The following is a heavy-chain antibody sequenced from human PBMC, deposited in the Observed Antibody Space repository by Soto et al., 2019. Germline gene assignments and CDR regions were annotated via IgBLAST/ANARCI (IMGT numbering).Heavy chain of an antibody. D-gene: IGHD3-22*01. Sequence: QLHLQESGPGLVKPSETLSLTCTVSGGSISSSTYYWAWIRQPPGKRLEWIGSIHYSGYTYYNPSLKGRVTVSVDTSKNEFSLKLTSVTAADTAVYYCARERIYYDSSAYPDYWGQATLVTVSS. CDR1: GGSISSSTYY. CDR3: ARERIYYDSSAYPDY. V-gene: IGHV4-39*02. J-gene: IGHJ4*02. CDR2: IHYSGYT.